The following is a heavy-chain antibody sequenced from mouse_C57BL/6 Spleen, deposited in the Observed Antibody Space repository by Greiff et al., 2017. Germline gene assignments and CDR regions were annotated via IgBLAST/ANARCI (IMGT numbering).Heavy chain of an antibody. CDR1: GYTFTSYW. V-gene: IGHV1-69*01. CDR2: IDPSDSYT. J-gene: IGHJ3*01. D-gene: IGHD3-2*02. Sequence: QVQLQQPGAELVMPGASVKLSCKASGYTFTSYWMHWVKQRPGQGLEWIGEIDPSDSYTNYNQKFQGKSTLTVAKSSSTAYMQLSSLTSEDSAVYYCARDSSGPFAYWGQGTLVTVSA. CDR3: ARDSSGPFAY.